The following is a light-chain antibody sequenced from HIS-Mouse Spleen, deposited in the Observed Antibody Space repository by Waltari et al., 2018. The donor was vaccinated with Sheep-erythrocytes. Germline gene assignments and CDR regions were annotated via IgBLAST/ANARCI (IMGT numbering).Light chain of an antibody. Sequence: QSALTQPPSASGSPGPSVTISCTGTSSYVGGYNYVSWYQPHPGKAPKLMIYEVSKRPSGVPDRFSGSKSGNTASLTVSGLQAEDEADYYCQAWDSSIVVFGGGTKLTVL. J-gene: IGLJ2*01. CDR1: SSYVGGYNY. CDR2: EVS. V-gene: IGLV2-8*01. CDR3: QAWDSSIVV.